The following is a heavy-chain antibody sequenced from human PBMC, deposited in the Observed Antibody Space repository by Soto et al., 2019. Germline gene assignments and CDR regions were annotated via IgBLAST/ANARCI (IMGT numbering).Heavy chain of an antibody. CDR1: GFTFSSYA. CDR3: VKDLPYCGGDCRDGAFDY. Sequence: GGSLRLSCSASGFTFSSYAMHWVRQAPGKGLEYVSAISSNGGSTYYADSVKGRFTISRDNSKNTLYLQMSSLRAEDTAVYYCVKDLPYCGGDCRDGAFDYWGQGTLVTVSS. V-gene: IGHV3-64D*08. J-gene: IGHJ4*02. D-gene: IGHD2-21*02. CDR2: ISSNGGST.